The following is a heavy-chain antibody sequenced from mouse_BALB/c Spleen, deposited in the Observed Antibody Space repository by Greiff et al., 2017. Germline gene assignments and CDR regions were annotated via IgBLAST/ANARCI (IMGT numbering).Heavy chain of an antibody. CDR1: GFTFSSYG. Sequence: EVKLVESGGGLVQPGGSLKLSCAASGFTFSSYGMSWVRQTPDKRLELVATINSNGGSTYYPDSVKGRFTISRDNAKNTLYLQMSSLKSEDTAMYYCARDGTWYFDVWGAGTTVTVSS. CDR2: INSNGGST. CDR3: ARDGTWYFDV. D-gene: IGHD1-1*02. V-gene: IGHV5-6-3*01. J-gene: IGHJ1*01.